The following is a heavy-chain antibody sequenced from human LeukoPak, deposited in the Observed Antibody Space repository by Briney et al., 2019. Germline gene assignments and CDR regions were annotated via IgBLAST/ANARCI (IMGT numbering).Heavy chain of an antibody. J-gene: IGHJ3*01. CDR3: ATYVDTVRYDAFDV. V-gene: IGHV3-74*01. CDR1: GFTFSNNW. D-gene: IGHD5-18*01. CDR2: IHPDGKNT. Sequence: GGSLRLSCAASGFTFSNNWMDWVRQAPGKGLVWVSRIHPDGKNTAYADSVKGRFTVSRDNGRNTLFLQMNSLRTEDAAVYYCATYVDTVRYDAFDVWGQGTMVTVSS.